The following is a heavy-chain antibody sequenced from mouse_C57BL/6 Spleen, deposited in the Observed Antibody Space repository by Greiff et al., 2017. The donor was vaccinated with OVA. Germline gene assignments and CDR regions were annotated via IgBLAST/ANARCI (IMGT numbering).Heavy chain of an antibody. V-gene: IGHV1-26*01. J-gene: IGHJ1*03. CDR3: ARLTGNRYFDV. Sequence: VQLQQSGPELVKPGASVKISCKASGYTFTDYYMNWVKQSHGKSLEWIGDINPNNGGTSYNQKFKGKATLTVDKSSSTAYMELRSLTSEDSAVYYCARLTGNRYFDVWGTGTTVTVSS. CDR2: INPNNGGT. D-gene: IGHD4-1*01. CDR1: GYTFTDYY.